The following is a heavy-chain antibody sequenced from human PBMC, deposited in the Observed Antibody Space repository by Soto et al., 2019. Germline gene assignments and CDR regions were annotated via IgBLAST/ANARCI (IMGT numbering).Heavy chain of an antibody. CDR2: IFNSGTN. CDR3: ALAVGPTTWFDY. J-gene: IGHJ4*02. D-gene: IGHD1-26*01. CDR1: GASTVSHYH. Sequence: QVQLQESGPGLGKPSHTLALACSVSGASTVSHYHWPWNRQPPGKGLEWMGYIFNSGTNFYNPSLTSTLSISMDTSVNHFSLELRSVTAADTSVYYGALAVGPTTWFDYWGQGTLVTVSS. V-gene: IGHV4-31*02.